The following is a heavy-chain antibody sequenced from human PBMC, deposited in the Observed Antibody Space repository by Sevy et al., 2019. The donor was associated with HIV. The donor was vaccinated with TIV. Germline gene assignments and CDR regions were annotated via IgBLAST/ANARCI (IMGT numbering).Heavy chain of an antibody. CDR3: ATHAGIAAAVRVIDY. Sequence: GGSLRLSCAASGFTFSDHYMEWVRQAPGKGLEWVGRTRNKADSYITEYAASVKGRFTISRDDSKNSLYLQMNSLKTEDTAVYYCATHAGIAAAVRVIDYWGQGSLVTVSS. J-gene: IGHJ4*02. D-gene: IGHD6-13*01. V-gene: IGHV3-72*01. CDR2: TRNKADSYIT. CDR1: GFTFSDHY.